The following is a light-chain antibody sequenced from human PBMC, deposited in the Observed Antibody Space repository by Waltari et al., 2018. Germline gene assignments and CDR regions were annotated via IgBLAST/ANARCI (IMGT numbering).Light chain of an antibody. CDR3: VQGKNFPGT. Sequence: DIVMTQTPLSLSVTPGQPPSMSCTSSQSLLYSDRKTYLYWYVQKTGQSPQLLIYEVSSRVSGVPDRFSGSGSGTDFTLKISRVEAEDVGVYYCVQGKNFPGTFGQGTKVEIK. V-gene: IGKV2-29*01. CDR2: EVS. CDR1: QSLLYSDRKTY. J-gene: IGKJ1*01.